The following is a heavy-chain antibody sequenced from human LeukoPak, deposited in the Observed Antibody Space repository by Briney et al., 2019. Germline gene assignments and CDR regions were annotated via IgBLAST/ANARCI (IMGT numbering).Heavy chain of an antibody. J-gene: IGHJ4*02. Sequence: GGSLRLSCAASGFTISSYAMSWVRQAPGKGLEWVSAISGSGGSTYYADSVKGRFTISRDNSKNTLYLQMNSLRAEDTAVYYCAKAGGIAVALDYWGQGTLVTVSS. CDR2: ISGSGGST. V-gene: IGHV3-23*01. CDR3: AKAGGIAVALDY. D-gene: IGHD6-19*01. CDR1: GFTISSYA.